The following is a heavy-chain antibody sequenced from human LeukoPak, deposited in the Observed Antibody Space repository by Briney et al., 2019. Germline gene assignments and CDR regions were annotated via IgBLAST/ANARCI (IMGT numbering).Heavy chain of an antibody. V-gene: IGHV4-4*08. CDR1: GGSISSFY. CDR2: FLATRST. J-gene: IGHJ4*02. Sequence: SETLSLTCTVSGGSISSFYWSWIRQPPGKGLEWIGFFLATRSTNYNPSLKSRVSISVDTSKNQVSLGLNSVTAADTAVYYCARGDPTGRPGIGFDFWGQGTLVTVSS. D-gene: IGHD1-26*01. CDR3: ARGDPTGRPGIGFDF.